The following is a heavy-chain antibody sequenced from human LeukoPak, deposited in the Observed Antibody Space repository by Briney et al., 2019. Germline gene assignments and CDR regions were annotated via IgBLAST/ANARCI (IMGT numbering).Heavy chain of an antibody. D-gene: IGHD2-2*01. CDR2: ISSSSSYI. V-gene: IGHV3-21*01. CDR3: ASYCSSTSCYTYYYGMDV. J-gene: IGHJ6*04. Sequence: GGPLRLSCAASGFTFSSYSMNWVRQAPGKGLEWVSSISSSSSYIYYADSVKGRFTISRDNAKNSLYLQMNSLRAEDTAVYYCASYCSSTSCYTYYYGMDVWGKGTTVTVSS. CDR1: GFTFSSYS.